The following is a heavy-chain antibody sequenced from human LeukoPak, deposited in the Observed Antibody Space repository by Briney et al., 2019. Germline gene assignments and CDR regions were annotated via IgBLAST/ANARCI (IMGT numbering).Heavy chain of an antibody. D-gene: IGHD7-27*01. CDR1: GFTFSDYY. CDR2: ISSSGSTI. J-gene: IGHJ4*02. V-gene: IGHV3-11*01. CDR3: AKDLNWGGR. Sequence: GGSLRLSCAASGFTFSDYYTSWIRQAPGKGLEWVSYISSSGSTIYYAGSVKGRFTISRDNSKNTLYLQMNSLRAEDTAVYYCAKDLNWGGRWGQGTLVTVSS.